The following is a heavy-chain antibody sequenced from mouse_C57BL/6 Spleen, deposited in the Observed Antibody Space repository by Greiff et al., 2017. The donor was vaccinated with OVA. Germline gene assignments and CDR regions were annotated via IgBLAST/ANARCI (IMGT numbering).Heavy chain of an antibody. CDR1: GYTFTSYW. CDR3: ARDYAMDY. V-gene: IGHV1-53*01. Sequence: QVQLQQSGTELVKPGASVKLSCKASGYTFTSYWMHWVKQRPGQGLEWLGNINPRNGGTTYHEKFKSKATLTVAKSSRTAYMQLRSLTSEDSAVYYCARDYAMDYWGQGTSVTVSS. CDR2: INPRNGGT. J-gene: IGHJ4*01.